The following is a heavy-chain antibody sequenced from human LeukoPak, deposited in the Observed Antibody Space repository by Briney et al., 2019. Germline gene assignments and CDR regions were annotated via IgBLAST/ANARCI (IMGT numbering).Heavy chain of an antibody. CDR1: GGSISSYY. CDR2: IYYSGST. Sequence: PSETLSLTCTVSGGSISSYYWSWIRQPPGKGLEWMGYIYYSGSTNYNPSLKSRVTISVDTSKNQFSLKLSSVTAADTAAYYCARDTSYGYFWFDPWGQGTLVTVSS. J-gene: IGHJ5*02. CDR3: ARDTSYGYFWFDP. D-gene: IGHD5-18*01. V-gene: IGHV4-59*01.